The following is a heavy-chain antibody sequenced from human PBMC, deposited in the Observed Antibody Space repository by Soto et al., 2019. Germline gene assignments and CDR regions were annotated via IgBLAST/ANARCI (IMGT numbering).Heavy chain of an antibody. V-gene: IGHV1-69*06. J-gene: IGHJ3*02. D-gene: IGHD3-22*01. CDR3: AREKKYYYDSSGSPGAFDI. Sequence: SVKVSCKASGGTFGSYAISWVRQAPGQGLEWMGGIIPIFGTANYAQKFQGRVTITADKSTSTAYMELSSLRSEDTAVYYCAREKKYYYDSSGSPGAFDIWGQGTMVTVSS. CDR1: GGTFGSYA. CDR2: IIPIFGTA.